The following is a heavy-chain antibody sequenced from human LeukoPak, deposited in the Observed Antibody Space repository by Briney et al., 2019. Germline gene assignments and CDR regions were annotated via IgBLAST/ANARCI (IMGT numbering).Heavy chain of an antibody. J-gene: IGHJ4*02. CDR2: INHSGST. CDR1: GGSFSGYY. D-gene: IGHD4-17*01. Sequence: SSETLSLTCAVYGGSFSGYYWSWIRQPPGKGLEWIGEINHSGSTNYNPSLKSRVTISVDTSKNQFSLKLSSVTAADTAVYYCASLRMTTVTWGDFDYWGQGTLVTVSS. CDR3: ASLRMTTVTWGDFDY. V-gene: IGHV4-34*01.